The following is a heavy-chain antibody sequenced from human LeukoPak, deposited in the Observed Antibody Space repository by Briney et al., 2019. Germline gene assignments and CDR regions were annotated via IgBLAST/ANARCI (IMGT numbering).Heavy chain of an antibody. Sequence: GGSLRLSCAASGFTFSSYGMHWVRQAPGKGLEWVAVISYDGSNKYYADSVKGRFTISRDNSKNTLYLQMNSLRTEDTAVYYCANSDPHAAFDIWGQGTMVTVSS. CDR2: ISYDGSNK. J-gene: IGHJ3*02. CDR1: GFTFSSYG. V-gene: IGHV3-30*18. CDR3: ANSDPHAAFDI.